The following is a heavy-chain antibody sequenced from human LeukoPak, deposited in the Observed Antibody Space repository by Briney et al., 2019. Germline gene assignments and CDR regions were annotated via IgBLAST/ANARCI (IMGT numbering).Heavy chain of an antibody. CDR2: IYPSGDST. D-gene: IGHD6-19*01. CDR3: AKDVVPDSGWDLDY. V-gene: IGHV3-23*01. J-gene: IGHJ4*02. CDR1: GFTFSTYS. Sequence: GGSLRLSCAASGFTFSTYSMTWGRQGPGKGLEWVSSIYPSGDSTFYADSVKGRFTISRDNSKNTLYLQMSSLRTEDTAIYYCAKDVVPDSGWDLDYWGQGTLVTVSS.